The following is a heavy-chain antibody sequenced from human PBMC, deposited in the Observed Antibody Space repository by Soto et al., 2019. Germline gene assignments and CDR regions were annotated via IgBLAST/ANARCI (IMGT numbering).Heavy chain of an antibody. CDR1: GDTFSFYT. D-gene: IGHD3-10*01. V-gene: IGHV1-69*02. CDR2: INPIVSMS. CDR3: AASYGSGYRAFDY. Sequence: QVQLVQSGTEVKKPGSSVKVSCKASGDTFSFYTINWVRQAPGLGLEWVGRINPIVSMSNYAQKFQGRVSMTADKSTSTAYMELRSLRSDDTAMYFCAASYGSGYRAFDYWGQRALVSVSS. J-gene: IGHJ4*02.